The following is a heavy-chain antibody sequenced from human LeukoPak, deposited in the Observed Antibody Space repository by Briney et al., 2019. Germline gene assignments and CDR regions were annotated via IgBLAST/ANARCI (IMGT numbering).Heavy chain of an antibody. J-gene: IGHJ6*03. CDR2: ISGSADST. CDR1: GFTFSSYA. Sequence: GGSLRLSCAASGFTFSSYAMSWVRQGPGKGLEWVSGISGSADSTYHADSVKGRFTISRDNSKNTLYLQMNSLRAEDTAVYYCAKDRCSNGVGCYYYYMDVWGKGTTVTISS. CDR3: AKDRCSNGVGCYYYYMDV. D-gene: IGHD2-8*01. V-gene: IGHV3-23*01.